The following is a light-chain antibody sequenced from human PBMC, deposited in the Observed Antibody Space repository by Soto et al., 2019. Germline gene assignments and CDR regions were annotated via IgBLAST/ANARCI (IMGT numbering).Light chain of an antibody. CDR3: CSYADSSTYV. J-gene: IGLJ1*01. V-gene: IGLV2-23*01. CDR1: SSVVGNYSL. Sequence: QSALTQPASVSGSPGQSITISCTGTSSVVGNYSLVSWYPQHPGKAPKLIIYEDTKRPSGVSNRFSGSKSGNTASLTISGLQAEDEADYYCCSYADSSTYVFGTGTKVTVL. CDR2: EDT.